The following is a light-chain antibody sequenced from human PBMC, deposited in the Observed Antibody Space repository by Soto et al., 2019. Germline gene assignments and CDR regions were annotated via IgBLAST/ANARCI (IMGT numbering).Light chain of an antibody. J-gene: IGLJ1*01. CDR3: SSYAGSNNYV. Sequence: QSALTQPPSASGSPGQSVTISCTGTSSDIGGHNYVSWYQQHPGNGPKLMIYEVNKRPSGVPDRFSGSKSGNTASLTVAGLQAEDEADYYCSSYAGSNNYVFGTGTKLTVL. V-gene: IGLV2-8*01. CDR1: SSDIGGHNY. CDR2: EVN.